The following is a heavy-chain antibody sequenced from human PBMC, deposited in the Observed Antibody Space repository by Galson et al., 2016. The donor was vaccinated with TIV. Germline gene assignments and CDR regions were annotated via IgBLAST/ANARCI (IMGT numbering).Heavy chain of an antibody. CDR1: GFTFTDTW. V-gene: IGHV3-15*01. CDR3: TTITAVAGRSWGGAPKNYYFGMDV. Sequence: SLRLSCAASGFTFTDTWMTWVRQAPGQGLEWLGRIKGKGDGGTTDYAAPVKGRFTISRDDSRNTLYLQMNSLKTDDTAVYYCTTITAVAGRSWGGAPKNYYFGMDVWGQGATVTVSS. J-gene: IGHJ6*02. CDR2: IKGKGDGGTT. D-gene: IGHD6-19*01.